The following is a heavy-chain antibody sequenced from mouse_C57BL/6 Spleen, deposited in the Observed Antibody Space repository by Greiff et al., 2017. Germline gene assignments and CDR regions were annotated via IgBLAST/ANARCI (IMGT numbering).Heavy chain of an antibody. V-gene: IGHV14-2*01. Sequence: DVKLQESGAELVKPGASVKLSCTASGFNIKDYYMHWVKQRTEQGLEWIGRIDPEDGETKYAPKFKGKATITADTSSNTAYLQLSSLTSEDTAVYYCTVPGGFYCDYWGQGTTLTVSS. CDR2: IDPEDGET. CDR1: GFNIKDYY. CDR3: TVPGGFYCDY. J-gene: IGHJ2*01. D-gene: IGHD3-1*01.